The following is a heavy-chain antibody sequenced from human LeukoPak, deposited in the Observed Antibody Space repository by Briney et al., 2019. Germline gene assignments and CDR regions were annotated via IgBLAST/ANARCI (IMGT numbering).Heavy chain of an antibody. CDR1: GFLFRRAW. V-gene: IGHV3-7*01. Sequence: GGSQTLPWPPCGFLFRRAWVSWARQARGRGRECLPNINEDGSHTTVMQCVKGRFTISRENTKNSLDLQMNSLRAEDTAVYYWARGPFWGQGTMVTVSS. CDR3: ARGPF. CDR2: INEDGSHT. J-gene: IGHJ3*01.